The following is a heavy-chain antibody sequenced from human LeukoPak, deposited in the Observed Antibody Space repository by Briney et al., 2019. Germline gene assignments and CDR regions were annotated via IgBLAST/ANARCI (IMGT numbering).Heavy chain of an antibody. CDR2: IKEDGSEK. Sequence: GGSLRLSCVASGFTFSSKWMSWVRQAPGKGLEWVANIKEDGSEKYYVDSVKGRFTISRDNSKNTLYLQMNSLRAEDTAVYYCAKSLVGATNFDYWGQGTLVTVSS. J-gene: IGHJ4*02. D-gene: IGHD1-26*01. V-gene: IGHV3-7*01. CDR3: AKSLVGATNFDY. CDR1: GFTFSSKW.